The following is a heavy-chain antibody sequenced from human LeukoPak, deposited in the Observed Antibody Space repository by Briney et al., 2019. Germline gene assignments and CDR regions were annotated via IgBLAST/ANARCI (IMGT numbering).Heavy chain of an antibody. Sequence: SETLSLTCTASGGSISSSSYYWGWIRQPPGKGLEWIGSIYYSGSTYYNPSLKSRVTISVDTSKNQFSLNLSSATAADTAVYYCARQEIGLRSFDPWGQGTLVTVSS. D-gene: IGHD3/OR15-3a*01. CDR1: GGSISSSSYY. J-gene: IGHJ5*02. V-gene: IGHV4-39*01. CDR3: ARQEIGLRSFDP. CDR2: IYYSGST.